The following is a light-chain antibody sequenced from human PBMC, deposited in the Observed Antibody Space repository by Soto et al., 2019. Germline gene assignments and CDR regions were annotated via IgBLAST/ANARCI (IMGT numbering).Light chain of an antibody. CDR3: CSYAPSSTLV. J-gene: IGLJ3*02. CDR1: SSDIGNYNL. Sequence: QSALTQPASVSGSPGQSITISCTGTSSDIGNYNLVSWYQQHPGKVPKLIIYEVIKRPSGVSNRFSGSKSSNTASLTISGLQAEDEGDYYCCSYAPSSTLVFGGGTKLTVL. V-gene: IGLV2-23*02. CDR2: EVI.